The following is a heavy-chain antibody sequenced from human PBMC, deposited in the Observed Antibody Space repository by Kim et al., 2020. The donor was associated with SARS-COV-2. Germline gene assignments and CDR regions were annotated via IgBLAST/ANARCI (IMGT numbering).Heavy chain of an antibody. J-gene: IGHJ6*01. Sequence: GGSLRLSYTTSGFTFGDYAMAWFRQAPGKGLEWVGLIRNKDFSGTTEYAASVKGRFTISRDDSKSIVYLQMNSLTTEDTAVYYCTRDLFDGYYDTGAYY. CDR3: TRDLFDGYYDTGAYY. D-gene: IGHD3-22*01. CDR1: GFTFGDYA. CDR2: IRNKDFSGTT. V-gene: IGHV3-49*03.